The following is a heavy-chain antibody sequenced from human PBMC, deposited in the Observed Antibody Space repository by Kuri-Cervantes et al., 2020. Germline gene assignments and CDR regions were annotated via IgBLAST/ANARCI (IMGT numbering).Heavy chain of an antibody. Sequence: GGSLRLSCKGSGYRFTSYWIGWVRQVPGKGLEWMGIIYPGDSDTRYSPSFQGQVTISADKSISTAYLQWSSLKASDTAMYYCARLKDIVVVVAATGYMDVWGKGTTVTVSS. CDR2: IYPGDSDT. J-gene: IGHJ6*03. V-gene: IGHV5-51*01. D-gene: IGHD2-15*01. CDR3: ARLKDIVVVVAATGYMDV. CDR1: GYRFTSYW.